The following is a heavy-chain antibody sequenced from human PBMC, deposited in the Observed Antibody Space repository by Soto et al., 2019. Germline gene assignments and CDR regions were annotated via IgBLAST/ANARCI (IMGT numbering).Heavy chain of an antibody. CDR2: INPANGNT. Sequence: QVQLVQSGAELKRPGASVNISCQASGFTFSDTLINWVRQGPGQRLEWMGWINPANGNTRYSESFQGRVTISSLSSASTASVALRDLTSGNTAVYSGARDIVGEGPRANDAFDVWGQGTMLTVSS. J-gene: IGHJ3*01. V-gene: IGHV1-3*01. D-gene: IGHD1-26*01. CDR3: ARDIVGEGPRANDAFDV. CDR1: GFTFSDTL.